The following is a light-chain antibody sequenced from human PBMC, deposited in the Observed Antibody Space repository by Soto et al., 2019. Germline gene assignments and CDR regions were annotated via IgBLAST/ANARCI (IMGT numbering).Light chain of an antibody. Sequence: EIVMTQSPATLSVSPGESATLSCRASQTVSTNLAWYQQKPGQAPRLVIYGASTRATGIPARFSGRGSGTEFTLTIRSLQSDDFAVYFCNQYNNWPRTFGQGTKVDIK. CDR1: QTVSTN. CDR3: NQYNNWPRT. CDR2: GAS. V-gene: IGKV3-15*01. J-gene: IGKJ1*01.